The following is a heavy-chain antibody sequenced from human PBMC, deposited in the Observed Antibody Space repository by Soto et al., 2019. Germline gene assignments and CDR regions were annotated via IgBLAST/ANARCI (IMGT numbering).Heavy chain of an antibody. D-gene: IGHD7-27*01. V-gene: IGHV1-2*04. CDR2: INPNSGGT. Sequence: GASVKVSCKASGYTFTGYYMHWVRQAPGQGLEWMGWINPNSGGTNYAQKFQGWVTMTRDTSISTAYMELSRLRSDDTAVYYCARGEGGPSWGSIDYWGQGTLVTVSS. CDR3: ARGEGGPSWGSIDY. J-gene: IGHJ4*02. CDR1: GYTFTGYY.